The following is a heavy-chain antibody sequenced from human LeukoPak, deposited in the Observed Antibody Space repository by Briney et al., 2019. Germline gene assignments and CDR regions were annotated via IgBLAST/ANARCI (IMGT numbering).Heavy chain of an antibody. CDR1: GFTFSRYW. CDR2: IKQDGSEK. Sequence: GGSLRLSCAASGFTFSRYWMSWVRQAPGKWLEWVANIKQDGSEKYYVDSVKGRFTISRDNAKKSLYLQMNSLRAEDTAVYYCARGVYSSSSGLDPWGQGTLVTVSS. J-gene: IGHJ5*02. V-gene: IGHV3-7*01. D-gene: IGHD6-6*01. CDR3: ARGVYSSSSGLDP.